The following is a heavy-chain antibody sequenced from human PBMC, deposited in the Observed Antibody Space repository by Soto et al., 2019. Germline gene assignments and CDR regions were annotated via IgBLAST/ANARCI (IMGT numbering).Heavy chain of an antibody. Sequence: SETLSLTCTVSGGSINSGGYYWSWIRQHPGKGLEWIGYIYYSGSTYYNPSLKSRVAISADTSKNQFSLKLSSVTAADTAVYNSASSYGDSPTCFDPWGQGTLVTVSP. D-gene: IGHD4-17*01. J-gene: IGHJ5*02. V-gene: IGHV4-31*03. CDR2: IYYSGST. CDR3: ASSYGDSPTCFDP. CDR1: GGSINSGGYY.